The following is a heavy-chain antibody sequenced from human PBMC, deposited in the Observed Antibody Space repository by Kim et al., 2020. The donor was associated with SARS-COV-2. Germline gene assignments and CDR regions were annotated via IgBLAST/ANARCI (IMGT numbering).Heavy chain of an antibody. D-gene: IGHD2-21*01. V-gene: IGHV3-21*01. Sequence: GGSLRLSCVASGFNLKTYNMNWVRQAPGKGLEWVSSISSDSSYIYDADSAKGRFTISRDNAKNSLFLQMNSPRVEDTAVYFCARDRGDLYYYYFYYMDV. CDR1: GFNLKTYN. CDR2: ISSDSSYI. J-gene: IGHJ6*03. CDR3: ARDRGDLYYYYFYYMDV.